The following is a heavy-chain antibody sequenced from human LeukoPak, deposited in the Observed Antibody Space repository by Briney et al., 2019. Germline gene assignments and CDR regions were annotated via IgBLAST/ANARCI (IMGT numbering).Heavy chain of an antibody. CDR2: IYHSGST. CDR3: VRDFTNTYFDY. CDR1: GGSISSGGYY. V-gene: IGHV4-30-2*01. J-gene: IGHJ4*02. D-gene: IGHD2-2*01. Sequence: SETLSLTCTVSGGSISSGGYYWSWIRQPPGKGLEWIGYIYHSGSTYYNPSLKSRVTISVDRSKNQFSLKLSSVTAADTAVYYCVRDFTNTYFDYWGQGTLVTVSS.